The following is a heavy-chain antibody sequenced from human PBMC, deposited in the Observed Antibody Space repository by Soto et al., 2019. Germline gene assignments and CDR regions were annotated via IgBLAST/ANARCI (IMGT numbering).Heavy chain of an antibody. D-gene: IGHD1-26*01. CDR3: ARDLAKGGGSAGFDX. V-gene: IGHV1-2*02. J-gene: IGHJ4*02. CDR1: GYTFTVYY. Sequence: ASVKVSCKASGYTFTVYYMHWVRQAPGQGLEWMGLINPKSGGTMYPQKFQGRVTMTWDTSISTAYMALTRLRSYDTAVYYCARDLAKGGGSAGFDXWGQVTLVTVSX. CDR2: INPKSGGT.